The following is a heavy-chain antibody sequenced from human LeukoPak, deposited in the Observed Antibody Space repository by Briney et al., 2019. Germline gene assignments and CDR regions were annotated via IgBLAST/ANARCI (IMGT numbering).Heavy chain of an antibody. Sequence: PSETLSLTCTVSGGSISSTTYYWDWIRQPPGKGLEWIGTIYYSGSTYYNPSLKSRVTISVDTSKNQFSLKLSSVTAADTAVYYCARDRPGARYNWNPRGAFDIWGQGTMVTVSS. J-gene: IGHJ3*02. CDR2: IYYSGST. V-gene: IGHV4-39*07. CDR3: ARDRPGARYNWNPRGAFDI. D-gene: IGHD1-20*01. CDR1: GGSISSTTYY.